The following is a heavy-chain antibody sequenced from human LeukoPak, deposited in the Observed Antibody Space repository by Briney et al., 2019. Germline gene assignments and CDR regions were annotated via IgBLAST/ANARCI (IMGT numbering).Heavy chain of an antibody. CDR1: GGSISSSSYY. CDR3: ARHLDWFDP. J-gene: IGHJ5*02. Sequence: SETLSLTCTVSGGSISSSSYYWGWIRQPPGKGLEWIGSIYYSGSTYYNPSLKSRVTISVDTSKNQFSLKLSSVTAADTTVYYCARHLDWFDPWGQGTLVTVSS. V-gene: IGHV4-39*01. CDR2: IYYSGST.